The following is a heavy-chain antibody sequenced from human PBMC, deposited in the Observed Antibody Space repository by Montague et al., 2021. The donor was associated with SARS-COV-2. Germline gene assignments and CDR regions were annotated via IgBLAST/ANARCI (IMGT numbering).Heavy chain of an antibody. J-gene: IGHJ6*02. CDR2: INHSGST. CDR3: TREGYQVLWSDYYYYGMDV. V-gene: IGHV4-34*01. CDR1: GGSFSGYY. D-gene: IGHD2-2*01. Sequence: SETLSLTCAVSGGSFSGYYWSWIRQPPGKGLEWIGEINHSGSTNYNPSLKSRVTISVDTSKNQFSLKLSSVTAADTAVYYCTREGYQVLWSDYYYYGMDVWGQGTPVTVSS.